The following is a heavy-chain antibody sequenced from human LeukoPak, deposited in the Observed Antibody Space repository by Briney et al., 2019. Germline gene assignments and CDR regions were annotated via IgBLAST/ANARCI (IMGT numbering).Heavy chain of an antibody. D-gene: IGHD5-18*01. V-gene: IGHV4-34*09. Sequence: PSGTLSLTCAVYGGSFSGYYWSWIRQPPGKGLEWIGYIYYSGSTYYNPSLKSRVTISVDTSKNQFSLKLSSVTAADTAVYYCARAGPDTAFDYWGQGTLVTVSS. CDR1: GGSFSGYY. J-gene: IGHJ4*02. CDR3: ARAGPDTAFDY. CDR2: IYYSGST.